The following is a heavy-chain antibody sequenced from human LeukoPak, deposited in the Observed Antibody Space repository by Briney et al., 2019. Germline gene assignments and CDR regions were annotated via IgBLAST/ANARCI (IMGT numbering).Heavy chain of an antibody. V-gene: IGHV3-23*01. CDR1: GFTFSSYA. D-gene: IGHD6-13*01. CDR3: AKTRPLDSSSWSHGDY. Sequence: GGSLRLSCAASGFTFSSYAMSWVRQAPGKGLEWVSAINGSGDSTYYGDSVKGRFTISRDNSKNTLYLQMNSLRAEDTAVYYCAKTRPLDSSSWSHGDYWGQGTLVTVSS. CDR2: INGSGDST. J-gene: IGHJ4*02.